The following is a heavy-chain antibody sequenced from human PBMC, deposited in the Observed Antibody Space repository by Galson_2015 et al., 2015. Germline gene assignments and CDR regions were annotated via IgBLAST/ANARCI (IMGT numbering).Heavy chain of an antibody. D-gene: IGHD1-26*01. CDR1: GFTFSSYA. CDR3: AKDLARYSGSYLDAFDI. J-gene: IGHJ3*02. Sequence: SLRLSCAASGFTFSSYAMSWVRQAPGKGLEWVSAISGSGGSTYYADSVKGRFTISRDNSKNTLYLQMNSLRAEDTAVYYCAKDLARYSGSYLDAFDIWGQGTMVTVSS. CDR2: ISGSGGST. V-gene: IGHV3-23*01.